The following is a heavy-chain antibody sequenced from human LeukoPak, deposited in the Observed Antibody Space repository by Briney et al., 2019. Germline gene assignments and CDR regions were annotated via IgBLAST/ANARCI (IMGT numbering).Heavy chain of an antibody. V-gene: IGHV1-8*01. CDR2: MSPNSGDT. CDR3: ARVSGYPRPNWFDP. J-gene: IGHJ5*02. D-gene: IGHD3-3*01. Sequence: ASVKVSCKASGYTFTSYDFNWVRQATGQRPEWMGWMSPNSGDTGYAQKFQDRVTMTRNTSISTAYMELSSLRSDDTAVYYCARVSGYPRPNWFDPWGQGTLVTVSS. CDR1: GYTFTSYD.